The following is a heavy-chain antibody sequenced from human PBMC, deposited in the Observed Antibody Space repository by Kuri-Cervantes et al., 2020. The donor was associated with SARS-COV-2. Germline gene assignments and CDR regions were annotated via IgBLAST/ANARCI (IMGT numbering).Heavy chain of an antibody. V-gene: IGHV3-21*01. CDR1: GFTFSSYA. D-gene: IGHD3-3*02. Sequence: GESLKISCAASGFTFSSYAMHWVRQPPGKGLEWVSSISSSGNYIFYAHSLRGRFTVSRDSAKNSLYLQMNSLRAEDTAVYYCARHFLGYYYYMDVWGKGTTVTVSS. CDR3: ARHFLGYYYYMDV. CDR2: ISSSGNYI. J-gene: IGHJ6*03.